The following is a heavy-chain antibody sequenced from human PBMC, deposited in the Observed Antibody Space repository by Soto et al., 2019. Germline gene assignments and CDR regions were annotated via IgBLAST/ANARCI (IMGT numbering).Heavy chain of an antibody. D-gene: IGHD3-3*01. CDR2: ISYDGSNK. J-gene: IGHJ6*02. V-gene: IGHV3-30*18. CDR3: AKEVQYDFWSGYEARGYYYYGMDV. CDR1: GFTFSSYG. Sequence: QVQLVESGGGVVQPGRSLRLSCAASGFTFSSYGMHWVRQAPGKGLEWVAVISYDGSNKYYADSVKGRFTISRDNSKNTVYRQMTSLRAEDTAVYYCAKEVQYDFWSGYEARGYYYYGMDVWGQGTTVTVSS.